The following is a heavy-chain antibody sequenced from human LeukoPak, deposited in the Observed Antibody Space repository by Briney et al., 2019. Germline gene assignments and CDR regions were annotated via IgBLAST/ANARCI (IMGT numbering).Heavy chain of an antibody. CDR3: TRHPYGVLDY. D-gene: IGHD3-10*01. Sequence: RGSLRLSCAVSGFSFDTYWMTWVRQAPGKGLEWVANIKQDGTEKYYVDSVQGRFTISRDNAKNSLYLQMDSLRAEDTAVYYCTRHPYGVLDYWGQGTLVTVSS. CDR1: GFSFDTYW. CDR2: IKQDGTEK. J-gene: IGHJ4*02. V-gene: IGHV3-7*01.